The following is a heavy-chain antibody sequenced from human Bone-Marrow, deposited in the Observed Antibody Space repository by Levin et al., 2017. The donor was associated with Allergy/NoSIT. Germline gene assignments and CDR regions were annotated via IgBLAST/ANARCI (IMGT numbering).Heavy chain of an antibody. Sequence: GESLKISCAASGFTVSVYWMHWVRQAPGKGLVWVSRIKGDGSTTSYADSVKGRMSISRDNAKNTVYLQINSLRGDDTAVYYCTRGRHDVILTGDDAFDICGQGTMVTVSS. CDR2: IKGDGSTT. CDR1: GFTVSVYW. D-gene: IGHD3-9*01. J-gene: IGHJ3*02. V-gene: IGHV3-74*01. CDR3: TRGRHDVILTGDDAFDI.